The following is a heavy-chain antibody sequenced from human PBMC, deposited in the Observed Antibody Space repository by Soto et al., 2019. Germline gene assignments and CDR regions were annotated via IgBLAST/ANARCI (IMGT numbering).Heavy chain of an antibody. Sequence: SETLSLTCTVSGGSISSYYWSWIRQPPGKGLEWIGYIYYSGSTNYNPSLKSRVTISVDTSKNQFSLKLSSVTAADTAVYYCARADTPYCTNGVCPNNWFDPWGQGTLVTVSS. CDR1: GGSISSYY. J-gene: IGHJ5*02. V-gene: IGHV4-59*01. CDR2: IYYSGST. D-gene: IGHD2-8*01. CDR3: ARADTPYCTNGVCPNNWFDP.